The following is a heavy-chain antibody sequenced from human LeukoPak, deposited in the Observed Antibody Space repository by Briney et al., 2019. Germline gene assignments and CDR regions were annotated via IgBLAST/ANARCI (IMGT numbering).Heavy chain of an antibody. CDR1: GFSFDEHS. J-gene: IGHJ4*02. CDR2: ISGDGGNK. D-gene: IGHD1-1*01. Sequence: PGGSLRLSCAASGFSFDEHSMNWVRQPPGKGLEWVSLISGDGGNKYYADSVKGRFTISRDNSKTSLYLQMNSLRSEDTALYYCAKRSGSPHNFDYWGQGVLVTVSS. V-gene: IGHV3-43*01. CDR3: AKRSGSPHNFDY.